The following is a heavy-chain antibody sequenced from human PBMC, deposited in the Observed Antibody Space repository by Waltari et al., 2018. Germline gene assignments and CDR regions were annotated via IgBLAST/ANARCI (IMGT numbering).Heavy chain of an antibody. Sequence: QVQLVQSGAEVKKPGSSVKVSCKASGGTFSSYAISWVRQAPGQGLEWMGGIIPIFGTANYAQKFQGRVTITEDESPRTAYMELRSLRAEDTAAYYCAREYYQSSGYYLNWFDPWGQGTLVTVSS. CDR2: IIPIFGTA. D-gene: IGHD3-22*01. J-gene: IGHJ5*02. CDR3: AREYYQSSGYYLNWFDP. V-gene: IGHV1-69*01. CDR1: GGTFSSYA.